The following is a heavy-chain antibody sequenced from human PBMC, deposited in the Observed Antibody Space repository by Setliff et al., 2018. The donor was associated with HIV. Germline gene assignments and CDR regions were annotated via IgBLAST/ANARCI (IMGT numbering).Heavy chain of an antibody. CDR1: GFNFDDYA. V-gene: IGHV3-9*01. CDR3: AKDYGDGHNWGAFDI. Sequence: QPGGSLRLSCAASGFNFDDYAMHWGRQVPGKGTEWVSGITWNSGTIAYADSVKGRFTISRDNAKKYVYLQMNSLRVEDTALYFCAKDYGDGHNWGAFDIWGQGTMVT. CDR2: ITWNSGTI. J-gene: IGHJ3*02. D-gene: IGHD1-1*01.